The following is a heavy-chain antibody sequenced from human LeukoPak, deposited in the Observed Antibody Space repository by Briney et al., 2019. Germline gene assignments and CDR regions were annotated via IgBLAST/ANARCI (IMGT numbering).Heavy chain of an antibody. CDR1: GISFSNSY. Sequence: GGSLRLSCVVSGISFSNSYRTWIRQTPGKGLEWLAYISGSGSDICYADSVKGRFTISRDNAKNSVYLQTNSLRPEDTAVYYCARADLGYSRAFDYWGQGTLVTVSS. J-gene: IGHJ4*02. CDR3: ARADLGYSRAFDY. D-gene: IGHD6-13*01. V-gene: IGHV3-11*04. CDR2: ISGSGSDI.